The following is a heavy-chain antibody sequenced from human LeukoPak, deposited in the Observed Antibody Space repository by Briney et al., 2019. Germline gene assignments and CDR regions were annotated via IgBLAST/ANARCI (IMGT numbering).Heavy chain of an antibody. Sequence: SVKVSCKASGGTFSSYAISWGRQAPGQGLEWMGGIIPIFGTANYAQKFQGRVTITTDESTSTAYMELSSLRSEDTAVYYCARDRYDILTGYYQLNWFDPWGQGTLVTVSS. CDR2: IIPIFGTA. J-gene: IGHJ5*02. V-gene: IGHV1-69*05. CDR1: GGTFSSYA. CDR3: ARDRYDILTGYYQLNWFDP. D-gene: IGHD3-9*01.